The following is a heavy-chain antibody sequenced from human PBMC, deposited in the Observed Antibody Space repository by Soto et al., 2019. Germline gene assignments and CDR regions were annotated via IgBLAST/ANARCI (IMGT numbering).Heavy chain of an antibody. V-gene: IGHV1-69*12. Sequence: QVQLVQSGAEVRQPASSVKVSCKTSGGTFSSYAISWVRQAPGQGLEWMGGIVPIVDTSTYAQKFRGRVTITADASTSTVYMELSSLRSDDTAVYYCVRVVAIPGYPDNWGQGTLVTVSS. CDR2: IVPIVDTS. D-gene: IGHD5-12*01. J-gene: IGHJ4*02. CDR1: GGTFSSYA. CDR3: VRVVAIPGYPDN.